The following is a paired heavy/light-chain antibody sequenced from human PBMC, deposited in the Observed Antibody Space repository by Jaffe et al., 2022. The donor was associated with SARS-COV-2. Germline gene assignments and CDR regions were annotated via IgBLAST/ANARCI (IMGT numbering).Heavy chain of an antibody. CDR3: AREVRTALYSYYFMDV. Sequence: EVQLVESAGGLVQPGGSLRLSCAASGFTFSNHWMSWVRQAPGKGLEWVANIKRDGSENHSVDSVKGRFTISRDNAKNLLYLQMNSLRTEDTAIYYCAREVRTALYSYYFMDVWGRGTTVTVSS. D-gene: IGHD1-1*01. CDR2: IKRDGSEN. CDR1: GFTFSNHW. V-gene: IGHV3-7*01. J-gene: IGHJ6*03.
Light chain of an antibody. CDR3: QQYGNSLFT. CDR2: AAS. J-gene: IGKJ3*01. Sequence: EIVLTQSPGTLSLSLGERATLSCRASQSVSANYLAWYQQKPGQAPRLLIYAASSRATGIPDRFSGSGSGTDFTLTITRLEPEDFAVYYCQQYGNSLFTFGPGTKVDIK. V-gene: IGKV3-20*01. CDR1: QSVSANY.